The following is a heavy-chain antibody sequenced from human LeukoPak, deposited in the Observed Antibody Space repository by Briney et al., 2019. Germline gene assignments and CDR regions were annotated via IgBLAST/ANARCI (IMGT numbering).Heavy chain of an antibody. CDR2: IIPIFGTA. Sequence: SVKVSCKASGGTFSSYAISWVRQAPGKGLEGMGGIIPIFGTANYAQKFQGRVTINGDESTSTAYMELSSLRSEDTAVYYCARDHADDYVWGSYRYPDDTFDIWGQGTMVTASS. J-gene: IGHJ3*02. CDR1: GGTFSSYA. CDR3: ARDHADDYVWGSYRYPDDTFDI. V-gene: IGHV1-69*01. D-gene: IGHD3-16*02.